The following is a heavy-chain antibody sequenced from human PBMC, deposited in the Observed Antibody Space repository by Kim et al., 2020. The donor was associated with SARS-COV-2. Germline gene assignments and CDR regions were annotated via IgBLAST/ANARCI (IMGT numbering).Heavy chain of an antibody. CDR3: ARKNYGSGLD. CDR2: ST. Sequence: STYYNPSLKSRVTISVDTSKNQFSLKLSSVTAADTAVYYCARKNYGSGLDWGQGTLVTVSS. D-gene: IGHD3-10*01. V-gene: IGHV4-30-2*04. J-gene: IGHJ4*02.